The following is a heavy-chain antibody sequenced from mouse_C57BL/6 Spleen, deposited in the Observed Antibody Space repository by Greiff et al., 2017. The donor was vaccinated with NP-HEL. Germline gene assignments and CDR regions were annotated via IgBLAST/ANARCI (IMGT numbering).Heavy chain of an antibody. D-gene: IGHD1-1*01. CDR2: FHPYNDDT. CDR1: GYTFTTYP. V-gene: IGHV1-47*01. J-gene: IGHJ1*03. Sequence: VPLQQSGAELVKPGASVKMSCKASGYTFTTYPIEWMKQNHGKSLEWIGNFHPYNDDTKYNEKFKGKATLTVEKSSSTVYLELSRLTSDYSAVYYCAREYYGSSHWYFDVWGTGTTVTVSS. CDR3: AREYYGSSHWYFDV.